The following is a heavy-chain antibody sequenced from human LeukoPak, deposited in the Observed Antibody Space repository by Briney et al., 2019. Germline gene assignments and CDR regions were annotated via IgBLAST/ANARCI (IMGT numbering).Heavy chain of an antibody. CDR3: ARVRCSGGGCFYNFDY. Sequence: KTGGSLRLSCAASGFTFSTYSMNWVRQAPEKGLEWVSSLSSSSTYVYYADSVKGRFTISRDNAKNSLYLQMNSLRAEDTAVYYCARVRCSGGGCFYNFDYWGQGYLVTVSS. CDR2: LSSSSTYV. V-gene: IGHV3-21*01. D-gene: IGHD2-15*01. J-gene: IGHJ4*02. CDR1: GFTFSTYS.